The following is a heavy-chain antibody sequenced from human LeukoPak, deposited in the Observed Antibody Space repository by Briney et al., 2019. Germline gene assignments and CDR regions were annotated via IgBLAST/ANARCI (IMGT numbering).Heavy chain of an antibody. V-gene: IGHV4-39*07. D-gene: IGHD2-2*01. CDR3: AVCTSAYYYYYYYMDV. CDR1: GGSISSSSYY. CDR2: IYYSGST. Sequence: SETLSLTCTVSGGSISSSSYYWGWIRQPPGKGLEWIGSIYYSGSTYYNPSLKSRVTISVDTSKNQFSLKLSSVTAADTAVYYCAVCTSAYYYYYYYMDVWGKGTTVTVSS. J-gene: IGHJ6*03.